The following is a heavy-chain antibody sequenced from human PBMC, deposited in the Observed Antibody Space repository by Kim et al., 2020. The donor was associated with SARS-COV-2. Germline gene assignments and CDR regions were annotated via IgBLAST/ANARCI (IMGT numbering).Heavy chain of an antibody. V-gene: IGHV4-4*07. CDR2: ISTSGTT. D-gene: IGHD5-12*01. CDR3: ARDAGYTGYDCD. CDR1: GGSLSTYY. Sequence: SETLSLTCTVSGGSLSTYYWSWIRQPAGKGLEWIGRISTSGTTNYNPSLKSRVTMSVDTSKNQFSLKLSSVTAADTAVYYCARDAGYTGYDCDWGQGILVTVSS. J-gene: IGHJ4*02.